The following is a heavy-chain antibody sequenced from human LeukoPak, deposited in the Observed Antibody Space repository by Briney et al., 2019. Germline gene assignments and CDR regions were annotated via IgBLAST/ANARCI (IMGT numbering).Heavy chain of an antibody. V-gene: IGHV1-8*01. CDR2: MNPNSGNT. CDR3: AREERITMVRGVSYGMDV. D-gene: IGHD3-10*01. CDR1: GYTFTSYD. Sequence: ASVKVSCKASGYTFTSYDINWVRQATGQGLEWMGWMNPNSGNTGYAQKFQGRVTMPRNTSISTAYMELSSLRSEDTAVYYCAREERITMVRGVSYGMDVWGQGTTVTVSS. J-gene: IGHJ6*02.